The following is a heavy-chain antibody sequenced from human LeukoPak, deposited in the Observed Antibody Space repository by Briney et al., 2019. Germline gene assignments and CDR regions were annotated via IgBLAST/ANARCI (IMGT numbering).Heavy chain of an antibody. V-gene: IGHV3-9*01. CDR3: AKDLYGSGSYSDGFDP. CDR1: GFTFSSYE. D-gene: IGHD3-10*01. J-gene: IGHJ5*02. CDR2: ISWNSGSI. Sequence: GGSLRLSCAASGFTFSSYEMNWVRQAPGKGLEWVSGISWNSGSIGYADSVKGRFTISRDNAKNSLYLQMNSLRAEDTALYYCAKDLYGSGSYSDGFDPWGQGTLVTVSS.